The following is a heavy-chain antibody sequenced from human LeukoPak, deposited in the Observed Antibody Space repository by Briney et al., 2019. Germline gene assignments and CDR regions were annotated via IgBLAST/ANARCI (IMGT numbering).Heavy chain of an antibody. CDR3: ARGEGTPPFDY. J-gene: IGHJ4*02. D-gene: IGHD1-14*01. CDR1: GGSISSYY. V-gene: IGHV4-59*01. CDR2: IYYSGST. Sequence: ASETLSLTCTVSGGSISSYYWSWIRQPPGKGLEWIGYIYYSGSTNYNPSLKSRVTISVDTSKNQFSLKLSSVTAADTAVYCCARGEGTPPFDYWGQGTLVTVSS.